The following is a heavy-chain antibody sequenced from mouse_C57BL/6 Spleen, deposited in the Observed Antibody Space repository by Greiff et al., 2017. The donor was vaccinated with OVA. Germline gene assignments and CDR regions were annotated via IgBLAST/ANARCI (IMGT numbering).Heavy chain of an antibody. CDR2: INPNNGGT. Sequence: VQLQQSGPELVKPGASVKISCKASGYTFTDYYMNWVKQSHGKSLEWIGDINPNNGGTSYNQKFKGKATLTVDKSSSTAYMELRSLTSEDSAVYYCARDSNWYFDVWGTGTTVTVSS. CDR3: ARDSNWYFDV. D-gene: IGHD2-5*01. J-gene: IGHJ1*03. V-gene: IGHV1-26*01. CDR1: GYTFTDYY.